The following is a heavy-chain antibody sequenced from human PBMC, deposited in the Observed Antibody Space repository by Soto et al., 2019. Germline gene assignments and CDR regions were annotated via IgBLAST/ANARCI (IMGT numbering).Heavy chain of an antibody. J-gene: IGHJ3*02. Sequence: GSLRLSCAASVFTFSGYGMHWFRQAPGKGLEWVAVISYDGNDKYYAVSVKGRFTISRDNSRDTLYLQVNSLRVEDTAVYYCASSTRSDAFDIWGQGTMVTVSS. V-gene: IGHV3-30*03. CDR1: VFTFSGYG. CDR3: ASSTRSDAFDI. CDR2: ISYDGNDK.